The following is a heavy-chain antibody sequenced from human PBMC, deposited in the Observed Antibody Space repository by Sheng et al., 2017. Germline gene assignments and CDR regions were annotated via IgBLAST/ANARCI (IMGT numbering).Heavy chain of an antibody. CDR1: GYTFRDYY. V-gene: IGHV1-69-2*01. Sequence: EVHLVQSGAEVKKPGATVKISCKVSGYTFRDYYIHWVQQAPGKGLKWMGRVDPKDGETIYAENFQGRVTITADTSRDTAYMELRSLTSEDTAVYFXATPPGYSYGYVYWGQGNPGSPSP. J-gene: IGHJ4*02. CDR2: VDPKDGET. CDR3: ATPPGYSYGYVY. D-gene: IGHD5-18*01.